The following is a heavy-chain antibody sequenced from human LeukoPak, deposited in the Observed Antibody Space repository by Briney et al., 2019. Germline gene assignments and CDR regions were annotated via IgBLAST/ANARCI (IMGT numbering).Heavy chain of an antibody. CDR1: GFTFSSYS. J-gene: IGHJ4*02. CDR2: INSRSGYI. Sequence: GGSLRLSCAASGFTFSSYSMNWVRQAPGKGLEWVSSINSRSGYIYYADSVKGRFTVSRDNAKNSLYLQMNSLRAEDTALYYCVRALYGSGYYYPFDFWGQGTLVTVSS. D-gene: IGHD3-10*01. V-gene: IGHV3-21*01. CDR3: VRALYGSGYYYPFDF.